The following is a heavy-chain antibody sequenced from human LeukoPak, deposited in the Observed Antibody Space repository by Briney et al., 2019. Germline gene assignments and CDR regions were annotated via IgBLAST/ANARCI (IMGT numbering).Heavy chain of an antibody. V-gene: IGHV4-59*01. CDR2: IYYSGST. CDR3: ARDVKAPGYSSSPWYFDY. J-gene: IGHJ4*02. Sequence: PSETLSLTCTVSGGSISSYYWSSIRQPPGKGLEWIGYIYYSGSTNYNPSLKSRVTISVDTSKNQFSLKLSSVTAADTAVYYCARDVKAPGYSSSPWYFDYWGQGTLVTVSS. D-gene: IGHD6-13*01. CDR1: GGSISSYY.